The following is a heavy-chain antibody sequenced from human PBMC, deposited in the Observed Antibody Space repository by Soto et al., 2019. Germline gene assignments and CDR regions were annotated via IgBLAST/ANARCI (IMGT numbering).Heavy chain of an antibody. Sequence: PGGSLRLSCAASGFTFRNYGMHWVRQAPGKGLEWVAVISYDGNGKYYADSVKGRFTISRDNSKNTLFLQTNSLRAQDTAVYYCAKNVSPIETRLGSDYWGQGTLVTVSS. CDR3: AKNVSPIETRLGSDY. CDR2: ISYDGNGK. V-gene: IGHV3-30*18. D-gene: IGHD3-22*01. CDR1: GFTFRNYG. J-gene: IGHJ4*02.